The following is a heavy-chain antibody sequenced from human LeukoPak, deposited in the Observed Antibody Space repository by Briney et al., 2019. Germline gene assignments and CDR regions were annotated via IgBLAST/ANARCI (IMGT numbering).Heavy chain of an antibody. CDR2: IYTSGST. Sequence: PSETLSLTCTVSGGSISSYYWSWIRQPAGKGLEWIGRIYTSGSTNYNPSLKSRVSMSVDTSKNQFSLKLSSVTAADTAVYYCARDSYATIFGGYYSYMDVWGKGTTVTVSS. J-gene: IGHJ6*03. CDR1: GGSISSYY. CDR3: ARDSYATIFGGYYSYMDV. V-gene: IGHV4-4*07. D-gene: IGHD3-3*01.